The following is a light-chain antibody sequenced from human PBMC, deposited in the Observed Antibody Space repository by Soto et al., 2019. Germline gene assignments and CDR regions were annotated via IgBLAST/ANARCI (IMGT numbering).Light chain of an antibody. Sequence: EIVLPQSPGTLSLSPGERATLSCRASQSVGSNKLAWYQQKRGQAPRFLMYDASTRATGIPDRFSGSGSGTVFTLTISRLEHEDFAVYYCQQYGSTPLTFGGGTKVEIK. V-gene: IGKV3-20*01. CDR1: QSVGSNK. J-gene: IGKJ4*01. CDR2: DAS. CDR3: QQYGSTPLT.